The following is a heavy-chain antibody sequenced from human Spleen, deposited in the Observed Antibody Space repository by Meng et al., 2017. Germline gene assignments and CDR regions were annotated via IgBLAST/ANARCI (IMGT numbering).Heavy chain of an antibody. CDR3: ARGFRGGSYYEEGAFDI. CDR1: GFNFSSYS. Sequence: GESLKISCAVSGFNFSSYSMNWVRQAPGQGLQWVSSISSSSVYIYHADSVKGRFTISRDNAKNSLYLQMNSLRAEDTAVYYCARGFRGGSYYEEGAFDIWGQGTMVTVSS. CDR2: ISSSSVYI. V-gene: IGHV3-21*01. J-gene: IGHJ3*02. D-gene: IGHD1-26*01.